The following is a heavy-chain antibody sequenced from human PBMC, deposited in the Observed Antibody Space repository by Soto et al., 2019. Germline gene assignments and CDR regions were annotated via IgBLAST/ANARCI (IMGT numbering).Heavy chain of an antibody. CDR2: VHHTGTS. V-gene: IGHV4-34*02. D-gene: IGHD6-13*01. CDR3: ARRKDSSRYFYGMDV. J-gene: IGHJ6*02. Sequence: QVALQQWGAGLLKPSQTLSLTCAVYGESFNDYFWTWVRQSPGGGLEWLAEVHHTGTSYYNPSLKSRLAVSVDTSRNQFSLNLTSLTAADTATYSCARRKDSSRYFYGMDVWGQGTTVVVSS. CDR1: GESFNDYF.